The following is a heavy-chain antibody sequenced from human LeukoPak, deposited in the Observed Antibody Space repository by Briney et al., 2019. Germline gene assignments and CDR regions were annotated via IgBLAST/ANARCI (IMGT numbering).Heavy chain of an antibody. Sequence: ASVKVPCKASGGTFSSYAISWVRQAPGQGLEWMGGIIPIFGTANYAQKFQGRVTITADESTSTAYMELSSLRSEDTAVYYCARNLVGKTDFDYWGQGTLVAVSS. D-gene: IGHD6-19*01. CDR1: GGTFSSYA. V-gene: IGHV1-69*13. J-gene: IGHJ4*02. CDR3: ARNLVGKTDFDY. CDR2: IIPIFGTA.